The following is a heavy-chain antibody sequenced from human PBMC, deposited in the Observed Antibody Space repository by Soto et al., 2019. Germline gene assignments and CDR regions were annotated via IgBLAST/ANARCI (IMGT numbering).Heavy chain of an antibody. D-gene: IGHD2-2*01. J-gene: IGHJ4*02. V-gene: IGHV3-30-3*01. CDR1: GFTFSSYA. Sequence: GGSLRLSCAASGFTFSSYAMHWVRQAPGKGLEWVAVISYDGSNKYYADSVKGRFTISRDNSKNTLYLQMNSLRAEDTAVYYCARDFSSTSSSFDYWGQGTLVTVSS. CDR2: ISYDGSNK. CDR3: ARDFSSTSSSFDY.